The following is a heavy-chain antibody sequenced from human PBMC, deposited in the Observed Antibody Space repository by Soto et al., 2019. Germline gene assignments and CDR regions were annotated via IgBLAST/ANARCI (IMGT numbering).Heavy chain of an antibody. J-gene: IGHJ6*02. CDR1: GFTFSTYW. CDR2: INTDGSST. Sequence: PGGSLRLSCAASGFTFSTYWMHWVRQAPGKGLVWVSRINTDGSSTSYADSVKGRFTISRDNAKNTLYLQMNSLRAEDTAVYYYARGRYSGMDVWGQGTTVTVSS. V-gene: IGHV3-74*01. CDR3: ARGRYSGMDV.